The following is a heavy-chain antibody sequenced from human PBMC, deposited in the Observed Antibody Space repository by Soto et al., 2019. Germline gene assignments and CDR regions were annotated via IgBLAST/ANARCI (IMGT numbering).Heavy chain of an antibody. CDR2: IYWDDDK. D-gene: IGHD4-17*01. CDR1: GFSLSAGAVG. Sequence: QITLKESGPTLVKPTQTLTLTCSFSGFSLSAGAVGVGWIRQPPGKALEWLALIYWDDDKRYSPSLKSRLTITTDTSNNQVVLTMPNMDPVDTATYYCAHTPYFGAQLDYWGQGTLVTVSS. V-gene: IGHV2-5*02. CDR3: AHTPYFGAQLDY. J-gene: IGHJ4*02.